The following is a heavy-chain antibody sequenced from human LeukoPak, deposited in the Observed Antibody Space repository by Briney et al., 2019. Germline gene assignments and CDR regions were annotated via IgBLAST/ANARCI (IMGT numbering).Heavy chain of an antibody. Sequence: SETLSLTCTVSGGSISSYYWSWIRQPPGKGLEWIGYIYYSGSTNYNPSLKSRVTISVDTSKNQFSLKLSSVTAADTAVYYCARGLNGSYNNWFDPWGQGTLVTVSS. J-gene: IGHJ5*02. D-gene: IGHD1-26*01. CDR1: GGSISSYY. CDR3: ARGLNGSYNNWFDP. CDR2: IYYSGST. V-gene: IGHV4-59*08.